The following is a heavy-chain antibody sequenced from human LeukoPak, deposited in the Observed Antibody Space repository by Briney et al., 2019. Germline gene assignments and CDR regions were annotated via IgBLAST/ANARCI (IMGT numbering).Heavy chain of an antibody. D-gene: IGHD3-10*01. V-gene: IGHV1-46*01. J-gene: IGHJ4*02. Sequence: GASVKVSCKASGYTFTSYYMXWVRQAPGXXXXXXXXXNPXGGSTSYAQKFQGRVTMTRDTSTSTVYMELSSLRSEDTAVYYCARDLSPLLPGLGRGSYFDYWGQGTLVTVSS. CDR1: GYTFTSYY. CDR2: XNPXGGST. CDR3: ARDLSPLLPGLGRGSYFDY.